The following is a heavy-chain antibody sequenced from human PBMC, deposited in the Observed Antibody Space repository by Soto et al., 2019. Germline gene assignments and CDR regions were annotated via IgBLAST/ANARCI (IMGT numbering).Heavy chain of an antibody. CDR3: AKCIEASGTCYFDY. CDR2: ISGSGGST. Sequence: EVHLLESGGGLVQPGGSLRLSCAASGFTFISYAMTWVRQAPGKGLEWVSGISGSGGSTYYAESVKGRFTISRDNSKNTLYLQLNSLRAEDTAESYCAKCIEASGTCYFDYWGQGTLVTFSS. V-gene: IGHV3-23*01. D-gene: IGHD6-13*01. CDR1: GFTFISYA. J-gene: IGHJ4*02.